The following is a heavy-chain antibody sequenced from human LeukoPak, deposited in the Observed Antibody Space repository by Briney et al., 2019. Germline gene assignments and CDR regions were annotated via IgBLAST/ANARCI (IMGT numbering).Heavy chain of an antibody. Sequence: PSETLSLTCTVSGYSISSGYYWGWIRQPPGKGLEWIGTIYRSGTTYYNPSLKSRVTISVDTSKNQFSLKLSSVTAADTAVYYCATTLYYYDSSTYYPDYWGQGTLVTVSS. CDR1: GYSISSGYY. D-gene: IGHD3-22*01. CDR3: ATTLYYYDSSTYYPDY. J-gene: IGHJ4*02. V-gene: IGHV4-38-2*02. CDR2: IYRSGTT.